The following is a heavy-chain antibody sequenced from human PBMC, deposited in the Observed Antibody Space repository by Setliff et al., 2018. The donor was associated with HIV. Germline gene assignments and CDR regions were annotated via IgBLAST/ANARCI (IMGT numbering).Heavy chain of an antibody. CDR2: ISPHTGVT. CDR3: ARARLQGIAAATGPRDNCLDP. D-gene: IGHD2-15*01. CDR1: GYTFINYG. V-gene: IGHV1-18*01. Sequence: ASVKVSCEASGYTFINYGIAWVRQAPGQGLEWMGWISPHTGVTDYAPRLLGKVFMTTDTSTSTAYMEVRSLSYDDTAVYYCARARLQGIAAATGPRDNCLDPWGQGTRVTV. J-gene: IGHJ5*02.